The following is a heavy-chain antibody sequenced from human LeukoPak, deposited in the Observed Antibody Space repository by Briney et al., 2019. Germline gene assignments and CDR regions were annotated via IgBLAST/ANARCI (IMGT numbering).Heavy chain of an antibody. D-gene: IGHD2-21*02. CDR2: MNPNSGNT. CDR3: ARVGLGGRLRWYFDL. Sequence: GASVKVSCKASGYTFTSYDINWVRQATGQGLEWMGWMNPNSGNTSYAQKFQGRVTMTRDTSTSTVYMELSSLRSEDTAVYYCARVGLGGRLRWYFDLWGRGTLVTVSS. CDR1: GYTFTSYD. V-gene: IGHV1-8*01. J-gene: IGHJ2*01.